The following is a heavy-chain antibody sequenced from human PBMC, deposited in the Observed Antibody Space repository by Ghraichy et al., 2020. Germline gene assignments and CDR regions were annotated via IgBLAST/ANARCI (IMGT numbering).Heavy chain of an antibody. J-gene: IGHJ4*01. V-gene: IGHV1-18*04. Sequence: ASVKVSCKASGYTFTSYGISWVRQAPGQGLEWMGWISAYNGNTNYAQKLQGRVTMTTDTSTSTAYMELRSLRSDDTAVYYCAREDYYDSSGYYYRRIFDYWGHGTLATVSS. CDR2: ISAYNGNT. CDR1: GYTFTSYG. CDR3: AREDYYDSSGYYYRRIFDY. D-gene: IGHD3-22*01.